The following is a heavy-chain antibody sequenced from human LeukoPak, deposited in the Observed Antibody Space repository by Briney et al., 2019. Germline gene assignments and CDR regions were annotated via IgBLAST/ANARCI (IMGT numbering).Heavy chain of an antibody. CDR1: GFTLSTYP. V-gene: IGHV3-64D*09. Sequence: PGRSPRLSCSASGFTLSTYPMHWVRQAPGKGLEYVSTIFTNADPTSTAASVRGRFSTSTNNSKNTLYLQMSSLRPEDTAVYYCVKSPSDGVDVWGQGATVIVSS. CDR2: IFTNADPT. CDR3: VKSPSDGVDV. J-gene: IGHJ6*02.